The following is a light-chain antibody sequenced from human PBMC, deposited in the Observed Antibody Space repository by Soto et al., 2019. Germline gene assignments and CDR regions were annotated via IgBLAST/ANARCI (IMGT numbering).Light chain of an antibody. Sequence: EIVLTQSPGTLSLSPGERAILSCRASQSISSTYLAWYQQKPGQAPRLLIYGASSRATVIPDRFSGSGSGTDFTLTITRLEPEEVAVYFCLQLDPSPRTFAQGTKVE. CDR1: QSISSTY. J-gene: IGKJ1*01. V-gene: IGKV3-20*01. CDR2: GAS. CDR3: LQLDPSPRT.